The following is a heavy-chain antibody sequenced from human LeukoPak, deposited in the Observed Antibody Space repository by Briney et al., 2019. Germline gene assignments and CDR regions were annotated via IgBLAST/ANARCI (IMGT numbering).Heavy chain of an antibody. CDR2: IFPSGGEI. J-gene: IGHJ4*02. D-gene: IGHD2-8*02. V-gene: IGHV3-23*01. CDR3: ATYRQVLLPFES. CDR1: GFTFSTFA. Sequence: GGSLRLSCAASGFTFSTFAMVWVRQPPGKGLEWVSSIFPSGGEIHYADSVRGRFTIPRDNSKSTLSLQMNSLRAEDTAIYYCATYRQVLLPFESWGQGTLVTVSS.